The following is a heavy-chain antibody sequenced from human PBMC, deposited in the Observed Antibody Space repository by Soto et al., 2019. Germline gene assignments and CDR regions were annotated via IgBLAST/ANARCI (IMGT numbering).Heavy chain of an antibody. D-gene: IGHD6-6*01. J-gene: IGHJ4*02. CDR3: ARDIASRRFDY. CDR1: GFTFRNHG. V-gene: IGHV3-33*01. CDR2: IWYDGSDK. Sequence: GGSLRLSCEAAGFTFRNHGMHWVRQAPGKGLEWVAFIWYDGSDKYYADSVKGRFTISRDNSKNTLFLQMDSLRVEDTAMYFCARDIASRRFDYLGQGIMVTVSS.